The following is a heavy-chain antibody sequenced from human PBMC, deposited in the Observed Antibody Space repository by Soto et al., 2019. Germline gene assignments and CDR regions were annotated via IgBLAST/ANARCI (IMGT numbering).Heavy chain of an antibody. J-gene: IGHJ6*02. Sequence: ASVKVSCKASGGTFSSYAISWVRQAPGQGLEWMGGIIPIFGTANYAQKFQGRVTITADESTSTAYMELSSLRSEDTAVYYCARSTTEIYGYSYYYYYGMDVWGQGTTVTVSS. CDR2: IIPIFGTA. CDR3: ARSTTEIYGYSYYYYYGMDV. CDR1: GGTFSSYA. D-gene: IGHD5-18*01. V-gene: IGHV1-69*13.